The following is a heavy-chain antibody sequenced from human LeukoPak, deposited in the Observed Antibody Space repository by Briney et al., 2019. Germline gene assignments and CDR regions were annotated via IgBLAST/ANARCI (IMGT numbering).Heavy chain of an antibody. J-gene: IGHJ5*02. Sequence: SETLSLTCTASGGSISSYYWSWIRQPPGKGLEWIGYIYYSGSTNYNPSLKSRVTISVDTSKNQFSLKLSSVTAADTAVYYCARVQNYDILTGYNNWFDPWGQGTLVTVSS. V-gene: IGHV4-59*12. CDR1: GGSISSYY. CDR2: IYYSGST. CDR3: ARVQNYDILTGYNNWFDP. D-gene: IGHD3-9*01.